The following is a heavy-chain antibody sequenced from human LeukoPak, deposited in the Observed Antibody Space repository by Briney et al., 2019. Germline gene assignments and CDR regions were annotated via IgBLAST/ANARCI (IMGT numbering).Heavy chain of an antibody. J-gene: IGHJ4*02. CDR3: AKALDGSGDY. D-gene: IGHD3-10*01. CDR2: ISWDGGST. V-gene: IGHV3-43*02. Sequence: GGSLRLSCAASGFTFSSYAMTWVRQAPGKGLEWVSLISWDGGSTYYADSVKGRFTISRDNSKNSLYLQMNSLRTEDTALYYCAKALDGSGDYWGQGTLVTVSS. CDR1: GFTFSSYA.